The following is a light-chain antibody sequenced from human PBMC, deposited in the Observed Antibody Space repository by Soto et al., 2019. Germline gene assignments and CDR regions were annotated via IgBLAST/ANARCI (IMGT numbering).Light chain of an antibody. CDR2: RNN. Sequence: VLTQPPSASGTPGQRVTISCSGSSSNIGTNYVYWYQQLPGTAPKLLIYRNNQRPSGVPDRFSGSKSGTSASLAISGLRSEDEADYYCAAWDDRLRGLYVFGIGTKVPS. V-gene: IGLV1-47*01. CDR1: SSNIGTNY. J-gene: IGLJ1*01. CDR3: AAWDDRLRGLYV.